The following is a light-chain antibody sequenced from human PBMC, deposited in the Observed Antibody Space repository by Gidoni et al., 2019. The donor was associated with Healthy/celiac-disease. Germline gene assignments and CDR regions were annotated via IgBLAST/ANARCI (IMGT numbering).Light chain of an antibody. J-gene: IGKJ5*01. V-gene: IGKV3-11*01. Sequence: EIVLTQSPATLSLPPGERATLSCRASQSVSSYLAGYQQKTGQAPRLLIYYASNRAAGVPARMSGGGAGTNFSLTIISLEAEDFAVYYCQQRSNWPPITFGQGTRLEIK. CDR1: QSVSSY. CDR2: YAS. CDR3: QQRSNWPPIT.